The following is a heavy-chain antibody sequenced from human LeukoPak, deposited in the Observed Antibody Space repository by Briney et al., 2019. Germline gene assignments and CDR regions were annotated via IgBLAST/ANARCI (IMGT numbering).Heavy chain of an antibody. V-gene: IGHV3-48*04. CDR3: AREWGSGSYYPF. Sequence: GGSLRLSCAASGFAFSNYNMNWVRQVPGRGLEWVSYISSSSSTIYYADSVKGRFTISRDNAKDSLYLQMNSLRAEDTAVYYCAREWGSGSYYPFWGQGTLVTVSS. CDR2: ISSSSSTI. J-gene: IGHJ4*02. CDR1: GFAFSNYN. D-gene: IGHD3-10*01.